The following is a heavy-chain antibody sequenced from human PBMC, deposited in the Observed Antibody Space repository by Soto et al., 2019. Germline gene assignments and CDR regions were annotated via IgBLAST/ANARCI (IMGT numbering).Heavy chain of an antibody. CDR3: AKRRYSSSKNNYFDY. CDR2: FSGSGGST. J-gene: IGHJ4*02. V-gene: IGHV3-23*01. Sequence: EVQLLESGGGLVQPGGSLRLSCAASGFTFSSYAMSWVRQAPGKGLEWVSAFSGSGGSTYYADSVKGRFTISRDNSKNSLYLQMNSLRAEDTAVYYCAKRRYSSSKNNYFDYWGQGTLVTVSS. D-gene: IGHD6-6*01. CDR1: GFTFSSYA.